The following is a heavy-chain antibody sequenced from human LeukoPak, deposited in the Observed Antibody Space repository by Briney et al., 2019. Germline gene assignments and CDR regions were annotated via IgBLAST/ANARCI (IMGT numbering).Heavy chain of an antibody. J-gene: IGHJ4*02. CDR3: ARMGYSSSSSDY. CDR1: GGSISSYY. CDR2: INHSGST. Sequence: SETLSLTCTVSGGSISSYYWSWIRQPPGKGLEWIGEINHSGSTNYNPSLKSRVTISVDTSKNQFSLKLSSVTAADTAVYYCARMGYSSSSSDYWGQGTLVTVSS. D-gene: IGHD6-6*01. V-gene: IGHV4-34*01.